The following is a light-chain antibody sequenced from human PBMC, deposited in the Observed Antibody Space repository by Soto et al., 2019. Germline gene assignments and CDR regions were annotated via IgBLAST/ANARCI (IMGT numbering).Light chain of an antibody. Sequence: LSVSPGERATLSCRASQSVSSNFAWYQQKPGQAPRLLIYGASTRATGIPARVSGSGSGKDFTLSISSLQHEYFSIFCRPPYTNRPPYT. J-gene: IGKJ2*01. V-gene: IGKV3-15*01. CDR2: GAS. CDR3: PPYTNRPPYT. CDR1: QSVSSN.